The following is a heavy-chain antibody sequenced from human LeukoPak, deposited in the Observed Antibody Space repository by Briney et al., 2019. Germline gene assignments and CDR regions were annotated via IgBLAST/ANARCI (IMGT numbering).Heavy chain of an antibody. J-gene: IGHJ5*02. CDR1: GFTFSSYG. CDR3: AKGLCSSTSCYTGNWFDP. CDR2: IWYDGSNK. Sequence: PGGSLRLSCAASGFTFSSYGMHWVRQAPGKGPEWVAVIWYDGSNKYYADSVKGRFTISRDNSKNTLYLQMNSLRAEATAVYYCAKGLCSSTSCYTGNWFDPWGQGTLVTVSS. D-gene: IGHD2-2*02. V-gene: IGHV3-33*06.